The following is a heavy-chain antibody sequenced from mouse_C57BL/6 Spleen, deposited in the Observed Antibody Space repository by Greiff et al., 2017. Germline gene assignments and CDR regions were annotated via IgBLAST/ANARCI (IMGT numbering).Heavy chain of an antibody. J-gene: IGHJ2*01. D-gene: IGHD1-1*01. V-gene: IGHV1-81*01. CDR2: IYPRSGNT. CDR1: GYTFTSYG. Sequence: VQLQQSGAELARPGASVKLSCKASGYTFTSYGISWVKQRTGQGLEWIGEIYPRSGNTYYNEKFKGKATLTADKSSSTAYMELRSLTSEDSAVYFCASPFTTVVATRYFDYWGQGTTLTVSS. CDR3: ASPFTTVVATRYFDY.